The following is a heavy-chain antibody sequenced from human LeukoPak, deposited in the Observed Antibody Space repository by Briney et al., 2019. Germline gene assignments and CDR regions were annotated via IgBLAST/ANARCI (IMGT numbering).Heavy chain of an antibody. V-gene: IGHV1-2*02. D-gene: IGHD3-3*01. CDR3: ARDKVYDFWSGRHMDV. Sequence: ASVKVSCKASGYTFIGYYMHWVRQAPGQGLEWMGWINPNSGGTNYAQKFQGRVTMTRDTSISTAYMELSRLRSDDTAVYYCARDKVYDFWSGRHMDVWGKGTTVTVSS. J-gene: IGHJ6*03. CDR2: INPNSGGT. CDR1: GYTFIGYY.